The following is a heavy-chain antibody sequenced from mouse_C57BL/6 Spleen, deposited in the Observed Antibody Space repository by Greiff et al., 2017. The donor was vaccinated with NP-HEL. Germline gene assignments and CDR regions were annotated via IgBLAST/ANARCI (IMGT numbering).Heavy chain of an antibody. CDR2: IDPSDSET. CDR3: ARTEQYWYFDV. CDR1: GYTFTSYW. Sequence: VQLQQPGAELVRPGSSVKLSCKASGYTFTSYWMHWVKQRPIQGLEWIGNIDPSDSETHYNQKFKDKATLTVDKSSSTAYMQLSSLTSEDSAVYYCARTEQYWYFDVWGTGTTGTVAS. J-gene: IGHJ1*03. V-gene: IGHV1-52*01.